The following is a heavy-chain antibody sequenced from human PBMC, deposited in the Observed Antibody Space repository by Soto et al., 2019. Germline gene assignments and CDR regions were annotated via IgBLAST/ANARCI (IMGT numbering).Heavy chain of an antibody. CDR3: AKDYSSSWYGRFDP. J-gene: IGHJ5*02. D-gene: IGHD6-13*01. Sequence: GGSLRLSCAASGFTFSSYAMSWVRQAPGKGLEWVSAISGSGGSTYYADSVKGRFTISRDNSKNSLYLQMNSLRVEDTAVYYCAKDYSSSWYGRFDPWGQGTQVTVSS. CDR2: ISGSGGST. V-gene: IGHV3-23*01. CDR1: GFTFSSYA.